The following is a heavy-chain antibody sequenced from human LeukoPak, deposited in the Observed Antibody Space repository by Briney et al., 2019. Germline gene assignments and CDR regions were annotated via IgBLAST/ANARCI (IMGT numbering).Heavy chain of an antibody. V-gene: IGHV4-59*12. CDR2: IYYSGST. Sequence: SETLSLTCTVSGGSISSYYWSWIRQPPGKGLEWIGYIYYSGSTNYNPSLKSRVTISVDTSKNQFSLKLSSVTAADTAVYYCARGASVAATLRWFDPWGQGTLVTVSS. CDR1: GGSISSYY. D-gene: IGHD2-15*01. CDR3: ARGASVAATLRWFDP. J-gene: IGHJ5*02.